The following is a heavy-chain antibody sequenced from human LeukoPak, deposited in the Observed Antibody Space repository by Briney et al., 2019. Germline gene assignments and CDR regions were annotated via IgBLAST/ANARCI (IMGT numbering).Heavy chain of an antibody. CDR2: IYYSGST. CDR3: AVMTPATIYAYFFDS. CDR1: GGSISSYY. J-gene: IGHJ4*02. V-gene: IGHV4-59*01. D-gene: IGHD4-17*01. Sequence: PSGTLSLTCAVSGGSISSYYWSWIRQPPGKGLEWMGYIYYSGSTNYNPFLKSRVTISVDSSTKHFSLRLTSVTAADTAIYYCAVMTPATIYAYFFDSWGQGTLLTVSS.